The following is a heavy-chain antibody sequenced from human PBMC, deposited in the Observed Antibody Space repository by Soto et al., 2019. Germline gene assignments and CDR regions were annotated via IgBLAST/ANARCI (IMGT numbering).Heavy chain of an antibody. Sequence: GESLKISYKGSGYSFTSYWSGWVRQMPGKGLEWMGIIYPGDSDTRYSPSFQGQVTISADKSISTAYLQMSSLKTEDTAVYYCTTTRYTTYWYPVDPWGPGTLVTVSS. V-gene: IGHV5-51*01. CDR2: IYPGDSDT. D-gene: IGHD2-8*02. CDR1: GYSFTSYW. J-gene: IGHJ5*02. CDR3: TTTRYTTYWYPVDP.